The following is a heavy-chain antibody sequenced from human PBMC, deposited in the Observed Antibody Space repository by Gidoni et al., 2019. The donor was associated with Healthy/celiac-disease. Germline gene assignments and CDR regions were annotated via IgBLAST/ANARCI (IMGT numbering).Heavy chain of an antibody. D-gene: IGHD6-13*01. CDR1: GVSFSGYY. CDR3: ARAIAAADANWFDP. V-gene: IGHV4-34*01. Sequence: QVQLQQWGAGLLTPSETLSLTCAIYGVSFSGYYWSWIRQPPGKRLEWIGEINHSGSTNYNPSLKSRVTISVDTSKNPFSLKLSSVTAADTSVYYCARAIAAADANWFDPWGQGTLVTVSS. CDR2: INHSGST. J-gene: IGHJ5*02.